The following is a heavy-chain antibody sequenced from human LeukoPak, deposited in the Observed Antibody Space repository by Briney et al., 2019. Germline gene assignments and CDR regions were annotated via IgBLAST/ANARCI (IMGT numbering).Heavy chain of an antibody. V-gene: IGHV1-69*13. CDR1: GGTFSSYA. CDR2: IIPIFGTA. CDR3: ARDDYYDSSGYYTLDY. Sequence: SVKASCKASGGTFSSYAISWVRQAPGQGLEWMGGIIPIFGTANYAQKFQGRVTIPADESTSTAYMELSSLRSEDTAVYYCARDDYYDSSGYYTLDYWGQGTLVTVSS. J-gene: IGHJ4*02. D-gene: IGHD3-22*01.